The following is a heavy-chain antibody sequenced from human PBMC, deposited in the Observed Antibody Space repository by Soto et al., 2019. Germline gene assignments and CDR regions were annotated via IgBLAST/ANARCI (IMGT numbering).Heavy chain of an antibody. Sequence: GGSLRLSFAASGFTFSNALMSWVRQAPGKGLEWVGRIKSKTNGATTEYAAPVKGRFTISRDDSKNRLYLQMNSLKTENTAVYYWTPDDPINKYWGQGTLVAVSS. CDR1: GFTFSNAL. CDR3: TPDDPINKY. CDR2: IKSKTNGATT. J-gene: IGHJ4*02. V-gene: IGHV3-15*01.